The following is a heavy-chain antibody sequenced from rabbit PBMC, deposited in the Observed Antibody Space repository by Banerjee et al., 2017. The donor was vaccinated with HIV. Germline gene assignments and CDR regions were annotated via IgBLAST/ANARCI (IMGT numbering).Heavy chain of an antibody. CDR2: INTATGKA. CDR3: ARWADAFDP. V-gene: IGHV1S45*01. CDR1: GFSFGDRDV. J-gene: IGHJ2*01. Sequence: QEQLVESGGGLVQPTGSLTLTCKASGFSFGDRDVMCWVRQAPGKGLEWIACINTATGKAVYATWAKGRFTISRTSSTTVTLRMTSLTAADTATYFCARWADAFDPWGPGTLVTVS.